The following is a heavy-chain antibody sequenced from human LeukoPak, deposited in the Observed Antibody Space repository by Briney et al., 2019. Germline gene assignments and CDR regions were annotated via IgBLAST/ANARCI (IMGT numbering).Heavy chain of an antibody. V-gene: IGHV3-11*04. CDR1: GFTFSDYY. CDR3: ARHLLGYIDGPAPYFLDY. CDR2: ISSSGSTI. D-gene: IGHD5-18*01. J-gene: IGHJ4*02. Sequence: GGSLRLSCAASGFTFSDYYMSWIRQAPGKGLEWVSYISSSGSTIYYADSVKGRFTISRDNSKNTLYLQMNSLRAEDTAVYYCARHLLGYIDGPAPYFLDYWGQGILVAVSS.